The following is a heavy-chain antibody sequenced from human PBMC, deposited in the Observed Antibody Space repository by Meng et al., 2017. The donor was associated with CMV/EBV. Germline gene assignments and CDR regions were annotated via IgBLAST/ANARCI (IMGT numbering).Heavy chain of an antibody. CDR3: ARWYCSTTSCLFDY. CDR2: IGTGGDT. J-gene: IGHJ4*02. D-gene: IGHD2-2*01. Sequence: GESLKISCAASGFTFSSSWMHWVRRAPGKGLEWVSAIGTGGDTYYADSVMGRFTISRDNPKNSLYLQMNSLRADDTAVYYCARWYCSTTSCLFDYWGQGALVTVSS. V-gene: IGHV3-47*02. CDR1: GFTFSSSW.